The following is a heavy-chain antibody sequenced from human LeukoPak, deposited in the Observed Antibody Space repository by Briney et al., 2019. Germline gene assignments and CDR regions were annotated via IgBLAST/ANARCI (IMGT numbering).Heavy chain of an antibody. CDR3: ARAYSSSWYWYFDY. Sequence: ASVKVSCKASGYTFTGYYMHWVRQAPGQGLEWMGWINPNSGGTNYAQKFQGRVTMTRDTSISTTYMELSRLRSDDTAVYYCARAYSSSWYWYFDYWGQGTLVTVSS. D-gene: IGHD6-13*01. CDR2: INPNSGGT. J-gene: IGHJ4*02. V-gene: IGHV1-2*02. CDR1: GYTFTGYY.